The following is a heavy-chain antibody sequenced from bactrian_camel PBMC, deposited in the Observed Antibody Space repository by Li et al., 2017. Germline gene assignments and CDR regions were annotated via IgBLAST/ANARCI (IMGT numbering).Heavy chain of an antibody. D-gene: IGHD7*01. CDR3: VRELGVLGHVLSY. V-gene: IGHV3S6*01. J-gene: IGHJ4*01. CDR1: GFTFSNNW. CDR2: IYTGDGST. Sequence: HVQLVESGGGLVQPGGSLRLSCAASGFTFSNNWMHWVRQAPGKGLEWVSSIYTGDGSTNSADSVKGRFTISRDNTKNTVTLQMNSLKPEDTAVYYCVRELGVLGHVLSYWGQGTQVTVS.